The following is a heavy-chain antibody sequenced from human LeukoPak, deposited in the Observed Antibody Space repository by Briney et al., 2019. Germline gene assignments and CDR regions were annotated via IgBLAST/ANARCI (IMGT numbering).Heavy chain of an antibody. J-gene: IGHJ4*02. CDR2: IYYDGST. D-gene: IGHD1-26*01. Sequence: PSETLSLTCTVSGDSISRSDYYWGWIRQPPGKGLEWIGNIYYDGSTSYSPSLKSRVTISLDTPKNQFSPKLTSLTAADTAVYYCAKHEKYSGSCVDYWGRGTLVTVSS. V-gene: IGHV4-39*01. CDR3: AKHEKYSGSCVDY. CDR1: GDSISRSDYY.